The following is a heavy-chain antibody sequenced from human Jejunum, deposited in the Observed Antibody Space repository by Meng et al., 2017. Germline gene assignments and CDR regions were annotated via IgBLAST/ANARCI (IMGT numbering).Heavy chain of an antibody. CDR1: GFTFTTAW. D-gene: IGHD2/OR15-2a*01. CDR3: GTDIYD. CDR2: IKSNNDGGTT. V-gene: IGHV3-15*01. Sequence: EGQWVEAGGGLVKPGGSLRLSCAASGFTFTTAWMTWVRRTPGRGLEWVGRIKSNNDGGTTDYAAPVKGRFTISRDDSKSTLYLQMNSLKIEDTAMYYCGTDIYDWGQGTLVTVSS. J-gene: IGHJ4*02.